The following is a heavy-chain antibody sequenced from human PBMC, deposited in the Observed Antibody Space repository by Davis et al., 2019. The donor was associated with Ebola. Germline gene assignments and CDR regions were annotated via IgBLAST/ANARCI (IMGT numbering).Heavy chain of an antibody. CDR3: ARDVVDTAMATAPYNYYGMDV. CDR2: IYSGGST. CDR1: GFTVSSNY. J-gene: IGHJ6*02. V-gene: IGHV3-53*01. Sequence: GESLKISCAASGFTVSSNYMSWVRQAPGKGLEWVSVIYSGGSTYYADSVKGRFTISRDNSKNTLYLQMNSLRAEDTAVYYCARDVVDTAMATAPYNYYGMDVWGQGTTVTVSS. D-gene: IGHD5-18*01.